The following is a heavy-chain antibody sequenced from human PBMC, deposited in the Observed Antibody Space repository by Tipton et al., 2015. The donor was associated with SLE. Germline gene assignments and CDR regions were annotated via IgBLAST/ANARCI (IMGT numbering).Heavy chain of an antibody. J-gene: IGHJ6*02. V-gene: IGHV4-34*01. CDR1: GGSFSGFY. D-gene: IGHD3-16*01. CDR3: ARDVRGESYDVYYYYYYGMDV. CDR2: INHSGST. Sequence: TLSLTCTVSGGSFSGFYWNWIRQPPGKGLEWIGEINHSGSTTYNPSLKSRVTISSHTSKKQFSLKLTSVTAADTAVYYCARDVRGESYDVYYYYYYGMDVWGQGTTVTVSS.